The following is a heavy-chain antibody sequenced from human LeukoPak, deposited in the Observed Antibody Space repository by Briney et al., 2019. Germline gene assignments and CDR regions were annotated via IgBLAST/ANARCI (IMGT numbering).Heavy chain of an antibody. V-gene: IGHV4-59*01. CDR1: GGSISDYY. Sequence: PSETLSLTCTVSGGSISDYYWGWIRQSPGRGLEWIGYIYSGGSTNYNPSLKSRVAISVDPPKNQLSLTLTSVTAADTAIYYCTRVGSTTGWSLGVLTSPPTDWGRGTLVTVSS. CDR2: IYSGGST. CDR3: TRVGSTTGWSLGVLTSPPTD. D-gene: IGHD6-19*01. J-gene: IGHJ4*02.